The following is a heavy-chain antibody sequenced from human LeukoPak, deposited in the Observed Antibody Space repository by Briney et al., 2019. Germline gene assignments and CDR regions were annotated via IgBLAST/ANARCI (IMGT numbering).Heavy chain of an antibody. CDR2: ISGSGGST. D-gene: IGHD3-16*01. CDR3: ATEMYYDYVWGSYPFFDY. CDR1: GFTFSSYA. J-gene: IGHJ4*02. Sequence: PGGSLRLSCAASGFTFSSYAMSWVRKAPGKGLEWVSAISGSGGSTYYADSVKGRFTISRDNSKNTLYLQMNSLRAEDTAVYYCATEMYYDYVWGSYPFFDYWGQGTLVTVSS. V-gene: IGHV3-23*01.